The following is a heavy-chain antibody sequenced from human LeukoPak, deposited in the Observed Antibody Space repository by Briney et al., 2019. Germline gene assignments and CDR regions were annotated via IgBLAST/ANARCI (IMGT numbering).Heavy chain of an antibody. V-gene: IGHV4-38-2*01. CDR2: IYHSGST. D-gene: IGHD6-13*01. Sequence: SETLSLTCAVSGYSISSGYYWGWIRQPPGKGLEWIGSIYHSGSTYYNPSLKSRVTISVDTSKNQFSLKLSSVTAADTAVYYCARAGGQQLVEYWGQGTLVTVSS. CDR3: ARAGGQQLVEY. J-gene: IGHJ4*02. CDR1: GYSISSGYY.